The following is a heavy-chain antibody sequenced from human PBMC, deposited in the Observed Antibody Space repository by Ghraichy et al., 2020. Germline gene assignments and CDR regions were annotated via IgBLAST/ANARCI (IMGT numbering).Heavy chain of an antibody. V-gene: IGHV3-7*03. J-gene: IGHJ6*04. Sequence: GGSLRLSCAASGFTFSIYSMSWVRQAPGKGLEWVANINPDGSEKYYVDSVKGRFTMSSDNAKTSVSLQMNSLRAEDTAVYYCARNRASLDVWGKGTTVTVSS. CDR1: GFTFSIYS. D-gene: IGHD2/OR15-2a*01. CDR3: ARNRASLDV. CDR2: INPDGSEK.